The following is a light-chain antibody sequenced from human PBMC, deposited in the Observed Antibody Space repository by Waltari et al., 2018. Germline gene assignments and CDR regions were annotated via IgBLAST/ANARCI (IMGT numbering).Light chain of an antibody. CDR2: DTS. J-gene: IGKJ5*01. CDR3: QQYENFPVT. Sequence: DIQVTQSPSSLSASVGDSVTITCQAIQDISNYLNWYQQKPGKAPKLLNYDTSHLQTGVPSRFSGTGGGTDCTFTISSLQPEDIATYYCQQYENFPVTFGQGTRLEIK. CDR1: QDISNY. V-gene: IGKV1-33*01.